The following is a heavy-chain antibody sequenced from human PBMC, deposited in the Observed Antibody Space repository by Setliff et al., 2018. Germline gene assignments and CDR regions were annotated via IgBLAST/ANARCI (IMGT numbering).Heavy chain of an antibody. Sequence: PGGSLRLSCVASGFTFTSYAMHWVRQAPGKGLEWVAVITYDGSTKNHADSVKGRFTISRDNSKNTLYLQMNSLRAVDTAMYYCARDGASFFWSSGLRGGDYMDVWGKGTTVTVSS. V-gene: IGHV3-30*01. D-gene: IGHD3-3*01. J-gene: IGHJ6*03. CDR1: GFTFTSYA. CDR2: ITYDGSTK. CDR3: ARDGASFFWSSGLRGGDYMDV.